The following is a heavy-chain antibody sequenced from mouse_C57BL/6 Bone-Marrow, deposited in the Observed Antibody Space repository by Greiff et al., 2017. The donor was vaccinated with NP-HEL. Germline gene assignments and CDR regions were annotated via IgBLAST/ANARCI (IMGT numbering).Heavy chain of an antibody. Sequence: QVQLQQSDAELVKPGASVKISCKVSGYTFTDHTIHWMKQRPEQGLEWIGYIYPRDGSTKYNEKFKGKATLTADKSSSTAYMQLNSLTSEDSAVYFCASCANWDPSYYAMDYWGQGTSVTVSS. V-gene: IGHV1-78*01. CDR1: GYTFTDHT. CDR2: IYPRDGST. CDR3: ASCANWDPSYYAMDY. J-gene: IGHJ4*01. D-gene: IGHD4-1*01.